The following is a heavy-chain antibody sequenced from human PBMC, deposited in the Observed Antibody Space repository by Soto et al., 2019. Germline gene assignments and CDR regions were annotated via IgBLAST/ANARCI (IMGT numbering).Heavy chain of an antibody. D-gene: IGHD2-8*01. CDR1: GFTFSAYG. J-gene: IGHJ4*02. CDR3: AKDRVSEHTNGLPQGH. V-gene: IGHV3-30*18. Sequence: WGSLRLSCVASGFTFSAYGLHWVRQSPAKGLEWVAAISNDGNTNYYADSVKGRFTISRDNSKNTLDLQMNSLRSEDTAVYYCAKDRVSEHTNGLPQGHWGEGSLVTVSS. CDR2: ISNDGNTN.